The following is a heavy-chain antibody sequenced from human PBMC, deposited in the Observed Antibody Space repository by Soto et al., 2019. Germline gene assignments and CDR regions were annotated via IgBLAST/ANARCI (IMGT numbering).Heavy chain of an antibody. CDR3: AAARITIFGVVTASLQ. J-gene: IGHJ4*02. Sequence: ASVKVSCKASGYTLTGYGISWVRQAPGQGLEWMGWISAYNGNTNYAQKLQGRVTITRDTSTSTAYMELSSLRSEDTAVYYCAAARITIFGVVTASLQWGQGTLVTVSS. CDR1: GYTLTGYG. CDR2: ISAYNGNT. D-gene: IGHD3-3*01. V-gene: IGHV1-18*01.